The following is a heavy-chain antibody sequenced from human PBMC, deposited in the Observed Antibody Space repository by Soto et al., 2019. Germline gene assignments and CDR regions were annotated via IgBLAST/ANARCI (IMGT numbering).Heavy chain of an antibody. D-gene: IGHD6-13*01. J-gene: IGHJ6*02. CDR3: ARASMAAAGRDYYYYYGMDV. CDR1: GYTFTSYY. Sequence: ASVKVSCKASGYTFTSYYMHWVRQAPGQGLEWMGIINPSGGSTSYAQKFQGRVTMTRDTSTSTVYMELSSLRSEDTAVYYCARASMAAAGRDYYYYYGMDVWGQGTTVTVSS. V-gene: IGHV1-46*01. CDR2: INPSGGST.